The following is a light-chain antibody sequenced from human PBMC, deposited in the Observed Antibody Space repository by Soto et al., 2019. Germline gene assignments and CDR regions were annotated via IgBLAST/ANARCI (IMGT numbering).Light chain of an antibody. V-gene: IGKV1-39*01. Sequence: DIQMTQSPSSLSASVGDRVTITCRASQSISSYLNWYQQKPGKAPKLLIYAASSLQSGVPSRFSGSGSGTDFTLTISSLQPEDFATYYCQQYNSYPWTFGQGTKVEMK. CDR2: AAS. CDR3: QQYNSYPWT. J-gene: IGKJ1*01. CDR1: QSISSY.